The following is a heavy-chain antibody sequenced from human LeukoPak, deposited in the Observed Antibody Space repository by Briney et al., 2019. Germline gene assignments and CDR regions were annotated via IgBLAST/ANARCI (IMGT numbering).Heavy chain of an antibody. D-gene: IGHD2-8*01. CDR3: ATTYCTNGVCYKPRGNWFDP. CDR1: SGSISSNTYY. V-gene: IGHV4-39*01. Sequence: SQTLSLTCTVSSGSISSNTYYWDWIRQPPGKGLEWFGLIYYSGNTYYNPSLKGRVTISVDTSKNQFSLKLSSVTAADTAVYYCATTYCTNGVCYKPRGNWFDPWGQGTLVTVSS. J-gene: IGHJ5*02. CDR2: IYYSGNT.